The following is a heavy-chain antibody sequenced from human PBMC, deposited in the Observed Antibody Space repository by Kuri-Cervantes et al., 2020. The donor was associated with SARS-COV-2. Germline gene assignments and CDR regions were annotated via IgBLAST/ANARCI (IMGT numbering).Heavy chain of an antibody. J-gene: IGHJ5*02. CDR1: GYTLTELS. D-gene: IGHD3-10*01. V-gene: IGHV1-24*01. CDR3: ATGSPLSGFHNWFDP. Sequence: ASVKVSCKVSGYTLTELSMHWVRQAPGKGLEWMGGFDPEDGETIYAQKFQGRVTMTEDTSTDTAYMELSSLRSEDTAVYHCATGSPLSGFHNWFDPWGQGTLVTVSS. CDR2: FDPEDGET.